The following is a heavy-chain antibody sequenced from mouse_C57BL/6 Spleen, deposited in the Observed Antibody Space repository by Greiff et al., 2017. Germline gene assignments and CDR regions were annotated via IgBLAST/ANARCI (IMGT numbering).Heavy chain of an antibody. Sequence: EVQLVESGGGLVQPKGSLKLSCAASGFTFNTYAMHWVRQAPGKGLEWVARIRSKSSNYATYYADSVKDRFTISRDDSQSMLYLQMNNLTPEDTAMYYCGRGDYGSSNYAMDYWGQGTSVTVSS. CDR3: GRGDYGSSNYAMDY. J-gene: IGHJ4*01. V-gene: IGHV10-3*01. CDR1: GFTFNTYA. CDR2: IRSKSSNYAT. D-gene: IGHD1-1*01.